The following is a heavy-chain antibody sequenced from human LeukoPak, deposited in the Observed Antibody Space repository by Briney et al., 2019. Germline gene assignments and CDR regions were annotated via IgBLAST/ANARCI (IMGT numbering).Heavy chain of an antibody. V-gene: IGHV4-34*01. D-gene: IGHD3-22*01. Sequence: SETLSLTCSAYGVSLGGYFWSWIRQPPGEGLEWIGEVNHSGSTNYNPSLKSRVTISVDTSRTQFSLNLRSVTAADTAVYYCARGPPLAYYGTGGYYFFDYWGQGILVTVSP. CDR1: GVSLGGYF. CDR3: ARGPPLAYYGTGGYYFFDY. CDR2: VNHSGST. J-gene: IGHJ4*02.